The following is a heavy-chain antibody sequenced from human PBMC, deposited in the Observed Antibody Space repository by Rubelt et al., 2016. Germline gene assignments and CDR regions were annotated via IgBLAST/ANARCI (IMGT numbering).Heavy chain of an antibody. V-gene: IGHV4-34*01. J-gene: IGHJ4*02. D-gene: IGHD6-6*01. CDR3: ARGDVAARLGY. CDR2: INHSGST. CDR1: GGSFSGYY. Sequence: QVQLQQWGAGLLKPSETLSLTCAVYGGSFSGYYWSWIRQPPGKGLEWIGEINHSGSTNYNPSLKSRVTISVDTSKNQFSLKRSSVTAADTAVYYCARGDVAARLGYWGQGTLVTVSS.